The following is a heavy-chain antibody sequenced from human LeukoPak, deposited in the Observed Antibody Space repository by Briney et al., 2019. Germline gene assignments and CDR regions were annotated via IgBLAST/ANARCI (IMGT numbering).Heavy chain of an antibody. CDR3: AKEALAYNNGYNDAFDF. Sequence: GGSLRLSCEASGSTFRGYAMSWVRQAPGKGLVWVSGISGSGRTTYYTDSVKGRLTISRDNYKNTLYLQMNRLRVEDTAVYFCAKEALAYNNGYNDAFDFWGQGTMVTVSS. J-gene: IGHJ3*01. V-gene: IGHV3-23*01. D-gene: IGHD5-18*01. CDR2: ISGSGRTT. CDR1: GSTFRGYA.